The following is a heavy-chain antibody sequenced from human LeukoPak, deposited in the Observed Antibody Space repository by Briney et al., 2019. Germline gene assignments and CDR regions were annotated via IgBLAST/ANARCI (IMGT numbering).Heavy chain of an antibody. V-gene: IGHV4-39*07. CDR1: GGSIRSSYYY. J-gene: IGHJ5*02. CDR3: ARDWFDP. Sequence: PSETLSLTCTVSGGSIRSSYYYWGWIRQPPGKGLEWIGSIYDSGSTYLNPSLKSRVTISVDTSKNQFSLKLSSVTAADTAVYYCARDWFDPWGQGTLVTVSS. CDR2: IYDSGST.